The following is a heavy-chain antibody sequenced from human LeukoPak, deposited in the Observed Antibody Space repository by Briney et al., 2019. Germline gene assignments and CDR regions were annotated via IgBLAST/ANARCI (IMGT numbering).Heavy chain of an antibody. V-gene: IGHV3-64D*06. CDR2: INGNGVGT. CDR3: VKDTYSRSWPAFDV. Sequence: PGGSLRLSCSASGFTFSSYAMHWVRQAPGKGLEFVSAINGNGVGTFYADSVKGRFTVSRDNSKNTLYLQMSSLRAEDTALYYCVKDTYSRSWPAFDVWGQGTMVTVSS. D-gene: IGHD6-13*01. CDR1: GFTFSSYA. J-gene: IGHJ3*01.